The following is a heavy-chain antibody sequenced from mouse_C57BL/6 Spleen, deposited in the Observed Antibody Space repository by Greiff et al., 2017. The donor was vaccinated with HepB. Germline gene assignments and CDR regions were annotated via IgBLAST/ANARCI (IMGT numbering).Heavy chain of an antibody. D-gene: IGHD2-1*01. V-gene: IGHV1-82*01. Sequence: QVQLQQSGPELVKPGASVKISCKASGYAFSSSWMNWVKQRPGKGLEWIGRIYPGDGDTNYNGKFKGKATLTADKSSSTAYMQLSSLTSEDSAVYFCARSGDGKEFAYWGQGTLVTVSA. CDR3: ARSGDGKEFAY. CDR2: IYPGDGDT. CDR1: GYAFSSSW. J-gene: IGHJ3*01.